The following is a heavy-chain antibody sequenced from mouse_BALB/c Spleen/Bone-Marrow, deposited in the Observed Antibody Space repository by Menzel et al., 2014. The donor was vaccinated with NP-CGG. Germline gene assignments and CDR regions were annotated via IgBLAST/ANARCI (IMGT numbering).Heavy chain of an antibody. J-gene: IGHJ3*01. CDR1: EYEFPSHD. Sequence: EVKLMESGGGLVQPGESLKLSCESNEYEFPSHDMSWVRKTPEKRLELVAAINSDGGSTYYPDTMERRFIIPRDNSKXTLYLQMSSLRSEDTAFYYCARHGDYYGSSLFAYWGQGTLVTVSA. CDR3: ARHGDYYGSSLFAY. CDR2: INSDGGST. D-gene: IGHD1-1*01. V-gene: IGHV5-2*01.